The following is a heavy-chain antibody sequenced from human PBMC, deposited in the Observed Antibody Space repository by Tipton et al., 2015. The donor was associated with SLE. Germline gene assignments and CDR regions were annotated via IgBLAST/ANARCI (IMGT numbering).Heavy chain of an antibody. D-gene: IGHD4-17*01. J-gene: IGHJ2*01. Sequence: TLSLTCSFSGASISSGGYYWSWVRQPAGRGLEWIGRIYSSGDRDYNPSLRSRVTMSIDASQNRVSLRLKSVSAADTAVYYCARGSDGEYVRYFDVWGPGTLVTVSS. CDR1: GASISSGGYY. CDR3: ARGSDGEYVRYFDV. V-gene: IGHV4-61*02. CDR2: IYSSGDR.